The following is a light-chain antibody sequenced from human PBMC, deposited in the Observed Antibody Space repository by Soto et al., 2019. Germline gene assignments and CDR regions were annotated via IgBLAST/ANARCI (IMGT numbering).Light chain of an antibody. CDR1: NIGSKS. V-gene: IGLV3-21*04. CDR2: YDS. CDR3: QVWDSSGDHVL. J-gene: IGLJ2*01. Sequence: SYELTQPPSVSVAPGKTARITCGGNNIGSKSVHWYQQKPGQAPVVVIYYDSDRPSGIPERFSGSNSGNTATLIISRVEAGDEADYYCQVWDSSGDHVLFGGGTKLTVL.